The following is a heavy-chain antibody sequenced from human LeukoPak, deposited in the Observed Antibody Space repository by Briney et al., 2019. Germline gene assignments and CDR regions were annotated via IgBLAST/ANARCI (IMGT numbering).Heavy chain of an antibody. D-gene: IGHD6-13*01. Sequence: PSETLSLTCTVSGGSVSSDYYWGWIRQPPGKGLEWIRSICSGGNTCYNPSLQSRVTISVDKSKNQFSLKLSSVTAADTAVYYCARGAAAGTNARFDIWGQGTMVTVSS. CDR3: ARGAAAGTNARFDI. V-gene: IGHV4-39*07. CDR1: GGSVSSDYY. CDR2: ICSGGNT. J-gene: IGHJ3*02.